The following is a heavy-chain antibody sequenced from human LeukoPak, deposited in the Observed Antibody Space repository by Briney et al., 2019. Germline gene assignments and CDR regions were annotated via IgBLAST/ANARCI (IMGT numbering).Heavy chain of an antibody. CDR2: ISAYNGNT. CDR1: GYTFTSNY. V-gene: IGHV1-18*04. CDR3: ARQKRSLLMFGVSTKSFDP. Sequence: ASVKVSCKASGYTFTSNYIHWVRQAPGQGLEWMGWISAYNGNTNYAQKLQGRVTMTTDTSTSTAYMELRSLRSDDTAVYYCARQKRSLLMFGVSTKSFDPWGQGTLVTVSS. D-gene: IGHD5/OR15-5a*01. J-gene: IGHJ5*02.